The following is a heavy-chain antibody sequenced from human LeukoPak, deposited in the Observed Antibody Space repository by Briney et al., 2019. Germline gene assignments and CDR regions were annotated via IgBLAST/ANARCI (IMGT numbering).Heavy chain of an antibody. J-gene: IGHJ4*02. CDR3: ARGRYYYDSSGYYYYFDY. D-gene: IGHD3-22*01. CDR1: GGSFSGYY. V-gene: IGHV4-34*01. CDR2: INHSGST. Sequence: SETLSLTCAVYGGSFSGYYWSWIRQPPGKGLEWIGEINHSGSTNYNPSLKSRVTISVDTSKNQFSLKLSSVSAADTAVYYCARGRYYYDSSGYYYYFDYWGQGTLVTVSS.